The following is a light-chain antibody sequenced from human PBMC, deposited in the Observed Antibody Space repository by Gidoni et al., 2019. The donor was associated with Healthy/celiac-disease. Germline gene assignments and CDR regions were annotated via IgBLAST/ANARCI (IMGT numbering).Light chain of an antibody. J-gene: IGKJ3*01. V-gene: IGKV3-20*01. CDR3: QQSDSSPGT. CDR1: QSASSSY. Sequence: EIVLTQSPGTLSLSPGERATLSCRASQSASSSYLAWYQQKPGQAPRLLIYGAYSKATGIPDRCSGSGSGTDFTLTISRLEPEDLAEYCCQQSDSSPGTFGPGTKVEIK. CDR2: GAY.